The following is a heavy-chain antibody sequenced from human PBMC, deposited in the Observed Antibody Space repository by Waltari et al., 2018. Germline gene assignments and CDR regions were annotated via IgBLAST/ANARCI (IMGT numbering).Heavy chain of an antibody. CDR1: GGSISSYY. D-gene: IGHD3-10*01. V-gene: IGHV4-59*01. J-gene: IGHJ5*02. CDR3: ARVVFSEDMVQGVEGNWFDP. Sequence: QVQLQESGPGLVKPSETLSLTCTVSGGSISSYYWSWIRQPPGKGLEWIGYIYYSGSTNYNPSLKSRVTISVDTSKNQFSLKLSSVTAADTAVYYCARVVFSEDMVQGVEGNWFDPWGQGTLVTVSS. CDR2: IYYSGST.